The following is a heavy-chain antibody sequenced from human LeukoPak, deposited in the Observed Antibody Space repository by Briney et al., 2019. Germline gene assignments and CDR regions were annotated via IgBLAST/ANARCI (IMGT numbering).Heavy chain of an antibody. Sequence: GGSLRLSCAASGVTFSNYGMNWVRQPPGKGLEWVSAISGSGGSAYYEDSVKGRFTISRDNSKNTLYLQMNSLRAEDTAVYYCARDLYYYDSSGYYYYYMDVWGKGTTVTISS. D-gene: IGHD3-22*01. V-gene: IGHV3-23*01. CDR3: ARDLYYYDSSGYYYYYMDV. CDR2: ISGSGGSA. J-gene: IGHJ6*03. CDR1: GVTFSNYG.